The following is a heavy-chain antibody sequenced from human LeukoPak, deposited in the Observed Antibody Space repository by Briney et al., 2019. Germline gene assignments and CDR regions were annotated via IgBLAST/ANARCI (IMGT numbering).Heavy chain of an antibody. D-gene: IGHD2-2*01. Sequence: GRSLRLSCAASGFIFSGYEMHWVRQAPGKGLEWVAVISHDGTYEDYADSVKGRFTISRDNPRNTLYLQMSRLRPEDTALYYCARGPFGSCSSPSCYFFDYSGQGTLVTVSS. CDR2: ISHDGTYE. CDR1: GFIFSGYE. J-gene: IGHJ4*02. CDR3: ARGPFGSCSSPSCYFFDY. V-gene: IGHV3-30*04.